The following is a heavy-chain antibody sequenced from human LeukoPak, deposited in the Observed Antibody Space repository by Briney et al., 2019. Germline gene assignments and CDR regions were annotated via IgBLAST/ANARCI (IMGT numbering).Heavy chain of an antibody. CDR2: IYYSGST. V-gene: IGHV4-59*01. CDR1: GGSISNYY. Sequence: SETLSLTCTVSGGSISNYYWSWIRQPPGKGLEWIGCIYYSGSTNYNPPLKSRVTISADTSKNQFSLKLSSVTAADTAVYYCARVGRSMSMIRGPWNWFDPWGQGTLVTVSS. D-gene: IGHD3-10*01. CDR3: ARVGRSMSMIRGPWNWFDP. J-gene: IGHJ5*02.